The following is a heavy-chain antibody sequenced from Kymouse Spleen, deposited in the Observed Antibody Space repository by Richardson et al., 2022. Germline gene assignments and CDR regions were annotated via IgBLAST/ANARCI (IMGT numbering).Heavy chain of an antibody. CDR3: ARGRGVVIGYYYGMDV. Sequence: QVQLQQWGAGLLKPSETLSLTCAVYGGSFSGYYWSWIRQPPGKGLEWIGEINHSGSTNYNPSLKSRVTISVDTSKNQFSLKLSSVTAADTAVYYCARGRGVVIGYYYGMDVWGQGTTVTVSS. V-gene: IGHV4-34*01. CDR2: INHSGST. J-gene: IGHJ6*02. D-gene: IGHD3-3*01. CDR1: GGSFSGYY.